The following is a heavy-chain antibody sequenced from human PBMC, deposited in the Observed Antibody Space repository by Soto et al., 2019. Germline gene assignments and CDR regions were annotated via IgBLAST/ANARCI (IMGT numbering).Heavy chain of an antibody. CDR3: AREEPPILN. CDR1: GYTFTSYH. D-gene: IGHD1-26*01. Sequence: QVQLVQSGAEVKKPGASVKVSCKASGYTFTSYHISWVRQAPGQGLEWMEWNSAYNGNTNYAQKLKGRITLTTDRPTRTAYMDVMSMMSDYTAVYSCAREEPPILNLGQGSLVTVSS. J-gene: IGHJ4*02. CDR2: NSAYNGNT. V-gene: IGHV1-18*01.